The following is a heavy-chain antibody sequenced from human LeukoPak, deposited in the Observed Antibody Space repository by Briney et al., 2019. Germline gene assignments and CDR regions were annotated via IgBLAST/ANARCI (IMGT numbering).Heavy chain of an antibody. V-gene: IGHV5-51*01. Sequence: WWSWVRQPPGKGLEWMGIIYPADSDIRYSPSFQGQVTISADKSISTAYLQWSSLKASDTAMYYCARQEYCSGGSCYTWFDPWGQGTLVTVSS. D-gene: IGHD2-15*01. CDR2: IYPADSDI. CDR1: W. J-gene: IGHJ5*02. CDR3: ARQEYCSGGSCYTWFDP.